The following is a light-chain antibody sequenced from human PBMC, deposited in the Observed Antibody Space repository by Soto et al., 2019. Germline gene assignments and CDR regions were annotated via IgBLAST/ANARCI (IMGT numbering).Light chain of an antibody. CDR2: EAS. CDR1: QSVSSSY. V-gene: IGKV3D-20*02. J-gene: IGKJ1*01. CDR3: HQRQRWPRT. Sequence: VLTQSPCALSFSPVERSTLSCSAGQSVSSSYLAWYQQKPDQAPRLLIYEASNRAAGIPGRFSGSGSGTDFTLTITSLEPEDFAFYYCHQRQRWPRTFGQGTKVDIK.